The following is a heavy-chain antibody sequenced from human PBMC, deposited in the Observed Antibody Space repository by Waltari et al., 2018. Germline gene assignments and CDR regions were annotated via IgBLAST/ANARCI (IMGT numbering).Heavy chain of an antibody. V-gene: IGHV4-4*02. Sequence: QVQLQESGPGLVKPSGTLSLTCTVSGDSISNSNWWSWVRQPPGKGLEWIGEIYHYGSANYNPALKSRGTISVDKSKNQFSLKVNSVTAADTAGYFCAKAGLNTVTEGYFDYWGQGTLVTVSS. CDR2: IYHYGSA. CDR3: AKAGLNTVTEGYFDY. J-gene: IGHJ4*02. D-gene: IGHD4-17*01. CDR1: GDSISNSNW.